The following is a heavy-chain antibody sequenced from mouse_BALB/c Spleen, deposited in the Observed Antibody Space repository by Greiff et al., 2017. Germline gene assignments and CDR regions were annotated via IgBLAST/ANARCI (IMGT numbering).Heavy chain of an antibody. CDR3: ARDRNAMDY. CDR2: ISYSGNT. CDR1: GYSITSAYA. J-gene: IGHJ4*01. V-gene: IGHV3-2*02. Sequence: VQLKESGPSLVKPSQSLSLTCTVTGYSITSAYAWNWIRQFPGNKLEWMGYISYSGNTRYNPSLTSRISITRDTSKNQFFLQLNSVTTEDTAPYYCARDRNAMDYWGQGTSVTVSS.